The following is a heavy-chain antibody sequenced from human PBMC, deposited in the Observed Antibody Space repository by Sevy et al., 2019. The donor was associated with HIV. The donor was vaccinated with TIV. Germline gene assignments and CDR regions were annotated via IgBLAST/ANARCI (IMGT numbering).Heavy chain of an antibody. J-gene: IGHJ4*02. Sequence: SETLSLTCTVSNDSVSSGTFHWSWIRQPPQKGLVWIGYIYSSGNTNYNPSLQSRVTISVDTSKKQFSLRLNSVTAADTAVYYCARLRWPEAHFDYWGQGTLVTVSS. CDR1: NDSVSSGTFH. D-gene: IGHD2-15*01. CDR2: IYSSGNT. CDR3: ARLRWPEAHFDY. V-gene: IGHV4-61*01.